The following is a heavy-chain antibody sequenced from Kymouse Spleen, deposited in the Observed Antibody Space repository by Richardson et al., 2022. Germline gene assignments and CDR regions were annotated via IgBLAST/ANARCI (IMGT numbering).Heavy chain of an antibody. D-gene: IGHD6-19*01. CDR1: GFTFSSYS. V-gene: IGHV3-48*02. CDR3: ARESSSGWYPYYYYYYGMDV. CDR2: ISSSSSTI. Sequence: EVQLVESGGGLVQPGGSLRLSCAASGFTFSSYSMNWVRQAPGKGLEWVSYISSSSSTIYYADSVKGRFTISRDNAKNSLYLQMNSLRDEDTAVYYCARESSSGWYPYYYYYYGMDVWGQGTTVTVSS. J-gene: IGHJ6*02.